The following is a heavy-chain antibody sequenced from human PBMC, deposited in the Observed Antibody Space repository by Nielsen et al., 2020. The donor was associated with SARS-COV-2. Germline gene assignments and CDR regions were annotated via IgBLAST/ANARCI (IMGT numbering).Heavy chain of an antibody. V-gene: IGHV3-7*03. D-gene: IGHD1/OR15-1a*01. Sequence: GGSLRLSCAASGFTFSSYWMSWVRQAPGKGLEWVANIKQDGSEKYYVDSVKGRFSISRDNSKNTLYLQMNSLRAEDTALYYCAKIGITGTTNYFDYWGQGTLVTVSS. J-gene: IGHJ4*02. CDR2: IKQDGSEK. CDR1: GFTFSSYW. CDR3: AKIGITGTTNYFDY.